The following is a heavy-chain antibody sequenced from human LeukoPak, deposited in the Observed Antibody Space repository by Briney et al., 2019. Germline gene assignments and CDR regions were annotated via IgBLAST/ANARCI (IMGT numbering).Heavy chain of an antibody. CDR1: GFTFSSYE. V-gene: IGHV3-48*03. J-gene: IGHJ6*03. D-gene: IGHD6-25*01. CDR3: ARTRLYYYYYMDV. CDR2: ISSSGSTI. Sequence: GGSLRLSCAASGFTFSSYEMNWVRQAPGKGLEWVSYISSSGSTIYYADSVKGRFTISRDNAKNSLYLQMNSLRAEDTAVYYCARTRLYYYYYMDVWGKGTTVTISS.